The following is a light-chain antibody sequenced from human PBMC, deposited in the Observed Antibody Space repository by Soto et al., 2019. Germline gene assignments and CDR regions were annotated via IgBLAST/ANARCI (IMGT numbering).Light chain of an antibody. CDR2: GAS. J-gene: IGKJ1*01. Sequence: IVLTQSPGTLSLSTGDRATLSCRASQTVSSSYLAWYQQKPGQAPRLLIYGASSRATGIPDRFSGSGSGTDFTLTISRLEPEDFAVYYCQQYGSSPWTFGQGTKVDIK. V-gene: IGKV3-20*01. CDR1: QTVSSSY. CDR3: QQYGSSPWT.